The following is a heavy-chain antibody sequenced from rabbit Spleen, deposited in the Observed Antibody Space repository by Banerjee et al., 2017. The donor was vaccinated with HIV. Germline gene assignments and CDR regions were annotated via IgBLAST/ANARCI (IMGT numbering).Heavy chain of an antibody. V-gene: IGHV1S7*01. CDR3: VREAGYAGYGDGNL. D-gene: IGHD7-1*01. CDR1: GFTISNYW. J-gene: IGHJ4*01. Sequence: QLEESGGRLVQPGGSLTLSCKAYGFTISNYWMNWVRQAPGKGLEWIGIIYPITETTYYANWVNGRFSISRENAQNTLYLQLNSLTAADTATYFCVREAGYAGYGDGNLWGPGTLVTVS. CDR2: IYPITETT.